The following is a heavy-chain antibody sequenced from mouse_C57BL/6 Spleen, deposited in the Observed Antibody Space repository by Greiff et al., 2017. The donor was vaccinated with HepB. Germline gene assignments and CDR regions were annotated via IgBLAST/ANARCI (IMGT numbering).Heavy chain of an antibody. V-gene: IGHV1-64*01. J-gene: IGHJ1*03. CDR1: GYTFTSYW. CDR3: ARSGAFNWYFDV. Sequence: QVQLQQSGAELVKPGASVKLSCKASGYTFTSYWMHWVKQRPGQGLEWIGMIHPNSGSTNYNEKFKSKATLTVDKSSSTAYMQLSSLTSEDSAVYYCARSGAFNWYFDVWGTGTTVTVSS. CDR2: IHPNSGST. D-gene: IGHD3-1*01.